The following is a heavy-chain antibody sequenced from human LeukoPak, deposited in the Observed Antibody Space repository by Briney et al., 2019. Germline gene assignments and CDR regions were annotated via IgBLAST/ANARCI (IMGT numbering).Heavy chain of an antibody. D-gene: IGHD3-10*01. V-gene: IGHV1-18*01. Sequence: ASAKVSCKASGYTFSSYGISWVRQAPGQGLEWMGWISASDGDTNYAQKLQGRVTMTTDTSTSTAYMELRSLRSDDTAVYFCARDYYGTPPLDYWGQGTLVTVSS. J-gene: IGHJ4*02. CDR2: ISASDGDT. CDR1: GYTFSSYG. CDR3: ARDYYGTPPLDY.